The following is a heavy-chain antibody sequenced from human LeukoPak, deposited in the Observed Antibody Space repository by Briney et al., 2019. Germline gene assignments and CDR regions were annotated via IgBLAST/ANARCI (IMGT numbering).Heavy chain of an antibody. D-gene: IGHD2-21*02. J-gene: IGHJ6*02. CDR2: ISYDGSNK. CDR3: AKDIAYCGGDCYSGYYGMDV. Sequence: GGSLRLSCAASGFTFSSYGMHWVRQAPGKGLEWVAVISYDGSNKYYADSVKGRFTISRDNSKNTLYLQMNSLRAEDTAVYYCAKDIAYCGGDCYSGYYGMDVWGQGTTVTVSS. V-gene: IGHV3-30*18. CDR1: GFTFSSYG.